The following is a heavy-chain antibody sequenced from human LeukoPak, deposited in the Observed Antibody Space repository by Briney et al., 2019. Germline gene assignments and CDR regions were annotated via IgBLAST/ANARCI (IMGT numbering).Heavy chain of an antibody. V-gene: IGHV3-23*01. CDR3: AKGTLSVAGRFDY. J-gene: IGHJ4*02. Sequence: GGSLRLSCAASGFTFSSYAMSWVRQAPGKGLEWVSVISGSGGSTHYAGSVKGRFTISRDNSENTLYLQMDSLSADDTAVYYCAKGTLSVAGRFDYWGQGTLVTVSS. CDR1: GFTFSSYA. CDR2: ISGSGGST. D-gene: IGHD6-19*01.